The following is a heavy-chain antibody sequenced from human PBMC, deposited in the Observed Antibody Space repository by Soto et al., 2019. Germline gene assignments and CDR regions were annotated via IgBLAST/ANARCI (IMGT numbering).Heavy chain of an antibody. CDR2: DTPSGGGT. V-gene: IGHV3-23*01. CDR3: AKDLSGGWGYY. J-gene: IGHJ4*02. CDR1: GFTFSNYA. D-gene: IGHD3-16*01. Sequence: EVQLLESGGGLVQPGGSLRLSCAASGFTFSNYAMSWVRQAPGKGLEWVSTDTPSGGGTYYADSVKGRFTISRDNSKNTLYLPMNSLRAEDTALYYCAKDLSGGWGYYWGQGSLVTVSS.